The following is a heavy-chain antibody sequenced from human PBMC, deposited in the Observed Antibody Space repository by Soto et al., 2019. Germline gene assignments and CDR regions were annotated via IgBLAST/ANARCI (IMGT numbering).Heavy chain of an antibody. Sequence: GWSLRLSCVASGFTFISYALHWVRQAPGKGLEWVAVTSYDGSNKYYADSVEGRFTISRDNSKNTLYLQTSSLTTEDTAMYYCARDWETSATGLIDSWGQGTLVTVSS. V-gene: IGHV3-30-3*01. CDR2: TSYDGSNK. D-gene: IGHD3-9*01. J-gene: IGHJ4*02. CDR3: ARDWETSATGLIDS. CDR1: GFTFISYA.